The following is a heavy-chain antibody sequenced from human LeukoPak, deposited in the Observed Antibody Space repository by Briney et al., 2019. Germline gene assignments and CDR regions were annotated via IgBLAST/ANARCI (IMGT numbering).Heavy chain of an antibody. CDR1: GGSISSYY. J-gene: IGHJ5*02. CDR2: IYYSGST. V-gene: IGHV4-59*01. D-gene: IGHD3-9*01. Sequence: PSETLSLTCTVSGGSISSYYWSWIRQPPGKGLEWIGYIYYSGSTNYNPSLKSRVTISVDTSKNQFSLKLSSVTAADTAVYYCARGQPVRYFDWLYENWFDPWGQGTLVTVSS. CDR3: ARGQPVRYFDWLYENWFDP.